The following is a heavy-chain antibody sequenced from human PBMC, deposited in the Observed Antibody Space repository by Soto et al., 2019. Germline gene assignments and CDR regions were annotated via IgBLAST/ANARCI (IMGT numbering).Heavy chain of an antibody. J-gene: IGHJ4*02. CDR2: ISGSGDSS. Sequence: GGSLRLSCTASRFTFSSFGMAWVRQAPGKGLEWVSAISGSGDSSYYADSVKDRFTISRDNPTNTLYLQMNNLRAEDTAVYYCAKVGIGMFSHKHHFDHWGQGTQVT. V-gene: IGHV3-23*01. D-gene: IGHD2-2*03. CDR1: RFTFSSFG. CDR3: AKVGIGMFSHKHHFDH.